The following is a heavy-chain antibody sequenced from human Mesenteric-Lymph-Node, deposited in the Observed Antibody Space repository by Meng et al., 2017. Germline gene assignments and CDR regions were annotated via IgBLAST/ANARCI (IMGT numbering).Heavy chain of an antibody. CDR1: GFTFDDYA. Sequence: SLKISCAASGFTFDDYAMHWVRQAPGKGLEWVSGISWNSGSIGYADSVKGRFTISRDNAKNSLYLQINSLRAEDTAVYYCARGGRYIYNYWGQGTLVTVSS. D-gene: IGHD5-18*01. CDR3: ARGGRYIYNY. V-gene: IGHV3-9*01. CDR2: ISWNSGSI. J-gene: IGHJ4*02.